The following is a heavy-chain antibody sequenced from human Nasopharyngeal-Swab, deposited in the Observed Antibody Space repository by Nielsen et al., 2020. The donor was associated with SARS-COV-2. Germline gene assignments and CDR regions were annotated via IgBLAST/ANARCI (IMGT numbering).Heavy chain of an antibody. CDR3: ARDIEEWLVVPSLSFDY. Sequence: ASVKVSCKASGYTFVSYTISWVRQAPGQGLEWMGWVSAYNGHTNYAQKLQGRVSMTTDTSTSTAYMELRSLRSDDTAVYYCARDIEEWLVVPSLSFDYWGQGTLVTVSS. V-gene: IGHV1-18*01. CDR2: VSAYNGHT. CDR1: GYTFVSYT. J-gene: IGHJ4*02. D-gene: IGHD3-3*01.